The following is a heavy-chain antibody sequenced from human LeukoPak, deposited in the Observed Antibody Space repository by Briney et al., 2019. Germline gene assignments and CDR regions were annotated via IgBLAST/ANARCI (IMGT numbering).Heavy chain of an antibody. CDR3: AKDLSSAITSALVLDV. Sequence: GRSLRLSCAASGFTFDDYAMHWVRQAPGKGLEWVSGITWNRDNIGYGDSVKGRFTISRDNVKNALYLQMNGLRPEDTALYYCAKDLSSAITSALVLDVWGQGTTVIVSS. CDR1: GFTFDDYA. J-gene: IGHJ6*02. D-gene: IGHD3-22*01. CDR2: ITWNRDNI. V-gene: IGHV3-9*01.